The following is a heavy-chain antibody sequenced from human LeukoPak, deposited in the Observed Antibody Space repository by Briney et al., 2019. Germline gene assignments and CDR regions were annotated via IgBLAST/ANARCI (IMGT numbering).Heavy chain of an antibody. CDR1: GGSFSGYY. J-gene: IGHJ6*03. CDR3: ARIYYYYYYMDV. V-gene: IGHV4-59*08. CDR2: IYYSGST. Sequence: SETLSLTCAVYGGSFSGYYWSWIRQPPGKGLEWIGYIYYSGSTNYNPSLKSRVTISVDTSKNQFSLKLSSVTAADTAVYYCARIYYYYYYMDVWGKGTTVTISS.